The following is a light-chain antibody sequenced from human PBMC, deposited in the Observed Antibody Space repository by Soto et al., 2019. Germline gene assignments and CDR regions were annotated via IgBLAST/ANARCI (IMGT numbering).Light chain of an antibody. Sequence: QSVLTQPPSASGSPGQSVTISCTGISSDDGAYNYVSWYQQLPGKAPKLIIYEVSKRPSGVPDRFSGSKSGNTASLTVSGLQAEDEADYYCTSYAGTYSFFYVFGTGTKVTVL. CDR1: SSDDGAYNY. CDR2: EVS. J-gene: IGLJ1*01. CDR3: TSYAGTYSFFYV. V-gene: IGLV2-8*01.